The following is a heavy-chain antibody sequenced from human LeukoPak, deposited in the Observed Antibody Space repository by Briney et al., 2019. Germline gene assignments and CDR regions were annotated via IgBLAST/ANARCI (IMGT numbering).Heavy chain of an antibody. D-gene: IGHD1-7*01. CDR2: INPNSGVT. CDR3: ARGNYGYAFDM. CDR1: GYTFTAYY. V-gene: IGHV1-2*02. Sequence: ASVKVSCKTSGYTFTAYYLHCVRQAPGQGLEWMGWINPNSGVTYYAQKFQGRVTMTRDTSINTAYMELGRLTSDDTAVYHCARGNYGYAFDMWGQGTMVPVSS. J-gene: IGHJ3*02.